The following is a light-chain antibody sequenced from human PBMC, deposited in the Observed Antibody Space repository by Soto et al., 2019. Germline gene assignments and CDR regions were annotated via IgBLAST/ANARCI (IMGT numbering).Light chain of an antibody. J-gene: IGKJ2*01. V-gene: IGKV4-1*01. CDR1: QTILYNSNNKNY. CDR2: WAS. CDR3: QQYFSTPYT. Sequence: DIVMTQSPDSLAVSLGERATINCKSSQTILYNSNNKNYLAWFQHKPGQPPKLLIYWASTRESGVPDRFSGSGSGTDFTLTISSLRAEDVAVYYCQQYFSTPYTFGQGTKLEIQ.